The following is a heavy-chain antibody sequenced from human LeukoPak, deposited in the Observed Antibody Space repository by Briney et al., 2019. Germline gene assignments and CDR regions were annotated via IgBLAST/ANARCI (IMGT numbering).Heavy chain of an antibody. Sequence: GGSLRLSCAASGFTVSSNYMSWVRQAPGKGLEWVSVIYSGGSTYYADSVKGRFTISRDNSKNTLYLLMNSLRAEDTAVYYCARLWGLYYYGMDVWGQGTTVTVSS. CDR2: IYSGGST. D-gene: IGHD3-16*01. CDR3: ARLWGLYYYGMDV. CDR1: GFTVSSNY. J-gene: IGHJ6*02. V-gene: IGHV3-53*01.